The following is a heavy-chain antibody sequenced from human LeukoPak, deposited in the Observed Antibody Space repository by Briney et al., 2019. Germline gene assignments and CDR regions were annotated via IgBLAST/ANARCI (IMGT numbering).Heavy chain of an antibody. CDR1: GYSISSGYY. J-gene: IGHJ5*02. Sequence: PSETLSLTCAVSGYSISSGYYWGWIRQPPRKGLEWIGSIYHSGSTYYNPSLKSRVTISVDTSKNQFSLKLSSVTAADTAVYYCARARAVTMVRGVITNNWFDPWGQGTLVTVSS. CDR3: ARARAVTMVRGVITNNWFDP. V-gene: IGHV4-38-2*01. CDR2: IYHSGST. D-gene: IGHD3-10*01.